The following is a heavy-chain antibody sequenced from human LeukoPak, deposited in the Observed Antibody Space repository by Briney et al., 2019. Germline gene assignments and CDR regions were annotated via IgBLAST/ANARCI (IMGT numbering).Heavy chain of an antibody. V-gene: IGHV3-7*01. CDR2: IKQDGSEK. Sequence: PGGSLRLSCAASGFTFSSYWMNWVRQSPGKGLEWVANIKQDGSEKYYVGSVKGRFTISRDNAKNSLYLQMNSLRAEDTAVYYCASSPRYDSSDYWGRGTLVTVSS. CDR1: GFTFSSYW. CDR3: ASSPRYDSSDY. J-gene: IGHJ4*02. D-gene: IGHD3-22*01.